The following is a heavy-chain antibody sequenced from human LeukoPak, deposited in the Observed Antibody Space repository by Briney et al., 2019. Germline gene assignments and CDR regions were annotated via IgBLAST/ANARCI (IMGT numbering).Heavy chain of an antibody. CDR1: GFTFSSYS. V-gene: IGHV3-23*01. J-gene: IGHJ4*02. CDR2: ISGSGGST. Sequence: GGSLRLSCAASGFTFSSYSMNWVRQAPGKGLEWVSAISGSGGSTYYADSVKGRFTISRDNSKNTLCLQMNSLRAEDTAVYYCAKDSFGESSNWGQGTLVTVSS. CDR3: AKDSFGESSN. D-gene: IGHD3-10*01.